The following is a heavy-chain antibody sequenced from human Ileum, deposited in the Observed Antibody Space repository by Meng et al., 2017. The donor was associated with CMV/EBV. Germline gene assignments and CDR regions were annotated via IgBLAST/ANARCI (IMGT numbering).Heavy chain of an antibody. CDR2: AQGTNRDT. J-gene: IGHJ4*02. V-gene: IGHV3-23*05. Sequence: LKISCAASGFTVSRYAMSWVRQAPGKGLEWISTAQGTNRDTFYADSVKGRFTISRDNSRGMLFLQISSLRVEDTGIYYCARYYDFWGGSANVYFFDYWGQGTLVTVSS. D-gene: IGHD3-3*01. CDR3: ARYYDFWGGSANVYFFDY. CDR1: GFTVSRYA.